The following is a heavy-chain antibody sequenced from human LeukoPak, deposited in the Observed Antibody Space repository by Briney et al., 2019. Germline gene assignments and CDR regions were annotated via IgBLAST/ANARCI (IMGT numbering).Heavy chain of an antibody. D-gene: IGHD3/OR15-3a*01. J-gene: IGHJ4*02. V-gene: IGHV4-59*01. Sequence: PSETLSLTCSVSGGSINSYHWSWIRQPPGEGLEWIGYIHYTGSTNYNPSLKSRVTISLDTSKSQFSLKVNSVTAADTAVYYCARHDFGATRDYWGQGTLVTVSS. CDR1: GGSINSYH. CDR3: ARHDFGATRDY. CDR2: IHYTGST.